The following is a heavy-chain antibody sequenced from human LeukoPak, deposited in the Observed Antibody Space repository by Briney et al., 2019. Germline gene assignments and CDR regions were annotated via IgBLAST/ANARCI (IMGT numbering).Heavy chain of an antibody. CDR1: GFTFSSYS. J-gene: IGHJ4*02. D-gene: IGHD4-17*01. CDR3: ARVDYGDYAGEDY. Sequence: GGSLRLSCAASGFTFSSYSMNWVRQAPGKGLEWVSYISSSSSTIYYAHSVKGRFTISRDNAKNSLYLQMNSLRAEDTAVYYCARVDYGDYAGEDYWGQGTLVTVSS. V-gene: IGHV3-48*04. CDR2: ISSSSSTI.